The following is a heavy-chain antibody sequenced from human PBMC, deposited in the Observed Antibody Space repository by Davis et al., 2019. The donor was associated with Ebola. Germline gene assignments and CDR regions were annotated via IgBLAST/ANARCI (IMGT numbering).Heavy chain of an antibody. J-gene: IGHJ3*02. CDR3: VKDYYYDSSGYYHGAFEI. D-gene: IGHD3-22*01. Sequence: ASVKVSCKASGYTFTNYYMHWVRQAPGQGLEWMGRINPNSGGTNYAQRFQARVTLTRDTSISTAHMELSSLRPDDTAVYYCVKDYYYDSSGYYHGAFEIWGQGTMVTVSS. V-gene: IGHV1-2*06. CDR1: GYTFTNYY. CDR2: INPNSGGT.